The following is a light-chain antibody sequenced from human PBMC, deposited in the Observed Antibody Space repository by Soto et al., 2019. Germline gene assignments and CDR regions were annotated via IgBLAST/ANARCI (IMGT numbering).Light chain of an antibody. CDR1: QSVGTW. CDR2: DAS. Sequence: DIQMTPSPSTLSASVGDRVTIPCRASQSVGTWLAWYQQKPGKPPTLLIYDASNLESGVPSRFSGSGSGAEFTLTIDSLESEDFAVYFCQQYGDLPWTFGQGTK. V-gene: IGKV1-5*01. CDR3: QQYGDLPWT. J-gene: IGKJ1*01.